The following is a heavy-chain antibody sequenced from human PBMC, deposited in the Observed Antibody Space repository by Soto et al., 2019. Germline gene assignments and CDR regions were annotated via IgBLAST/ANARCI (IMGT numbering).Heavy chain of an antibody. J-gene: IGHJ4*02. V-gene: IGHV4-4*02. Sequence: QVQLQESGPGLVKPSGTLSLTCAVSGGSISSSNWWSWVRQPPGKGLEWIGEIYHSGSTNYNPSLKXRXTXSXXKSKNQFSLKLSSVTAADTAVYYCARRASAAAGTDWGQGTLVTVSS. D-gene: IGHD6-13*01. CDR1: GGSISSSNW. CDR3: ARRASAAAGTD. CDR2: IYHSGST.